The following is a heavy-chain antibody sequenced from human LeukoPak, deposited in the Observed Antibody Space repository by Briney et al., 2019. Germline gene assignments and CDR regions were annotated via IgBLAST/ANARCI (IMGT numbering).Heavy chain of an antibody. J-gene: IGHJ3*02. V-gene: IGHV4-59*12. CDR1: GGAISSYY. CDR2: IYSRGST. D-gene: IGHD4-17*01. Sequence: SETLSLTCTVSGGAISSYYWSWIRQPPGKGLEWIGSIYSRGSTNYSPSLKTRVTISMDTSKNQSSLKLSSVTAADTAVYYCARPYYGARDAFDIWGQGTMVTVSS. CDR3: ARPYYGARDAFDI.